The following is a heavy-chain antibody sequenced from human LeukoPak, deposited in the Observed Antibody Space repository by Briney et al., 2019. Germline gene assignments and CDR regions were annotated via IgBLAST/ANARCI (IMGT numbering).Heavy chain of an antibody. Sequence: GWSLRLSCAASGFTFSSYAMHWVRQAPGKGLEWVAVISYDGSNKYYADSVKGRFTISRDNSKNTLYLQMNSLRAEDTAVYYCARGPLFGCSGGSCYSEYFQHWGQGTLVTVSS. J-gene: IGHJ1*01. V-gene: IGHV3-30-3*01. CDR1: GFTFSSYA. CDR2: ISYDGSNK. CDR3: ARGPLFGCSGGSCYSEYFQH. D-gene: IGHD2-15*01.